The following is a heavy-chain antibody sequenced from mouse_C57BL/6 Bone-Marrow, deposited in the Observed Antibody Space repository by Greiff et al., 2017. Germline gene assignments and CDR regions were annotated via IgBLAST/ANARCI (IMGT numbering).Heavy chain of an antibody. V-gene: IGHV1-64*01. Sequence: QVQLQQPGAELVKPGASVKLSCKASGYTFTSYWMHWVKQRPGQGLEWIGMIHPNSGSTNYTEKFKSQATLTVDKSSSTAYMQLSNLASEDSAVYYCARSGGFAYWGQGTLVTVSA. CDR3: ARSGGFAY. CDR2: IHPNSGST. J-gene: IGHJ3*01. CDR1: GYTFTSYW.